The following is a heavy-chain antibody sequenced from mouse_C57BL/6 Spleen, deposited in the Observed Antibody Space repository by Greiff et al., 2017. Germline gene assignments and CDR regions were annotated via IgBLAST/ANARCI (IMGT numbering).Heavy chain of an antibody. CDR2: IYPGDGDT. D-gene: IGHD2-13*01. J-gene: IGHJ3*01. V-gene: IGHV1-80*01. CDR1: GYAFSSYW. CDR3: ARCYYGDFAWFAY. Sequence: VQLQQSGAELVKPGASVKISCKASGYAFSSYWMNWVKQRPGQGLEWIGQIYPGDGDTNYNGKFQGKATLTADKSSSTAYMQLSSLTSEDSAVYFCARCYYGDFAWFAYWGQGTLVTVSA.